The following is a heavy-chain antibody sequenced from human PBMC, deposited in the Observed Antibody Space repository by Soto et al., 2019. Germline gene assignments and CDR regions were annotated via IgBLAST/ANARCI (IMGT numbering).Heavy chain of an antibody. CDR2: FRSGGDDDTT. CDR1: GFTFSSYS. J-gene: IGHJ4*02. CDR3: EKKVNSGSGSQFFDY. D-gene: IGHD3-10*01. Sequence: GGSLRLSCAASGFTFSSYSMSWVRQAPGKGLEWVSGFRSGGDDDTTYYADSVRGRFTISRDNSKNTLFLQMNSLRAEDTAIYYCEKKVNSGSGSQFFDYWGQGTLVTVYS. V-gene: IGHV3-23*01.